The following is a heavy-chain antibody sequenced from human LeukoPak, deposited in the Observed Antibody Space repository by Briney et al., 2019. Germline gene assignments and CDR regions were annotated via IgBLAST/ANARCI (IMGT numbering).Heavy chain of an antibody. D-gene: IGHD6-13*01. CDR2: ISGNGGST. Sequence: GGSLRLSCAASGFTFSSYAMSWVRQAPGKGLEWVSVISGNGGSTYYADSVNDRFTISRDNSMTTLYLQMNSLRAEDTAVYYCASPPPAVAAAGTAYFQHWGQGTLVTVSS. CDR3: ASPPPAVAAAGTAYFQH. CDR1: GFTFSSYA. J-gene: IGHJ1*01. V-gene: IGHV3-23*01.